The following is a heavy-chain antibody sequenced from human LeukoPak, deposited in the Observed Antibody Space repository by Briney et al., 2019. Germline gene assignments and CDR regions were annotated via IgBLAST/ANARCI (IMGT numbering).Heavy chain of an antibody. D-gene: IGHD2-2*01. J-gene: IGHJ4*02. Sequence: GGSLRLSCAASGFTFSSYAMSWVRQAPGKGLEWVSAISGSGGSTYYADSVKGRFTISRDNSKNTLYLQMNSLRAEDTAVYYCAKVQLVVVPARGVEDYWGQGTLVTVSS. CDR2: ISGSGGST. V-gene: IGHV3-23*01. CDR1: GFTFSSYA. CDR3: AKVQLVVVPARGVEDY.